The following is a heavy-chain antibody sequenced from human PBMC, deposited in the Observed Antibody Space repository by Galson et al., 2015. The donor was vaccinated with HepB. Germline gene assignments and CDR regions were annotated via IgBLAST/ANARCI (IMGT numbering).Heavy chain of an antibody. Sequence: SLRLSCAASGFTFSDYYMTWIRQAPGKGLEWLSYISSDGSIIFYADSVKGRFTISRDNAKNSLFLQMNSLRAEDTAVYYCASRDVVVVPAAVSQVWGQGTLVTVSS. CDR3: ASRDVVVVPAAVSQV. J-gene: IGHJ4*02. D-gene: IGHD2-2*01. V-gene: IGHV3-11*01. CDR2: ISSDGSII. CDR1: GFTFSDYY.